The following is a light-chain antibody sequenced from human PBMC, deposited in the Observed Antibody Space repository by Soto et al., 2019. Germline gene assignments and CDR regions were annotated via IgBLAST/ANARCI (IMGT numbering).Light chain of an antibody. V-gene: IGLV2-14*03. CDR3: CSFTSSSTPGYV. J-gene: IGLJ1*01. CDR2: DVS. CDR1: ISDVGGYNS. Sequence: QSVLAQPASVSGSPGQSIAISCAGTISDVGGYNSVSRYQQHPGKAPKLMIYDVSNRPSGVSNRFSGSKSVNTASLTISGLQAEDEADYYCCSFTSSSTPGYVFGTGTKVTVL.